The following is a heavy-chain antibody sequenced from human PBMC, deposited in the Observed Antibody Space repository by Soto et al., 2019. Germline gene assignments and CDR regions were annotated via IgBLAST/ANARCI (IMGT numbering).Heavy chain of an antibody. J-gene: IGHJ3*02. Sequence: SETLSLTCTVSGGSISSGGYYWSWIRQHPGKGLEWIGYIYYSGSTYYNPSLKSRVTISVDTSKNQFSLKLSSVPAADTARSYCARVSQGDPVLDAFDIWGQGTMVTVSS. CDR2: IYYSGST. CDR1: GGSISSGGYY. V-gene: IGHV4-31*03. CDR3: ARVSQGDPVLDAFDI. D-gene: IGHD2-8*01.